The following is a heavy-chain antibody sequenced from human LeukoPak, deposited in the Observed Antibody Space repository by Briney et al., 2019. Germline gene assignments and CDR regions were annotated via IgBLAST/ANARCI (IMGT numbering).Heavy chain of an antibody. J-gene: IGHJ4*02. CDR3: ARGLFGLRRGEVDY. V-gene: IGHV4-39*07. Sequence: SETLSLTCTVSGGSISSSSYYWGWIRQPPGKGLEWIGSIYYSGSTYYNPSLKSRVTTSVDTSKNQFSLKLSSVTAADTAVYYCARGLFGLRRGEVDYWGQGTLVTVSS. D-gene: IGHD5/OR15-5a*01. CDR2: IYYSGST. CDR1: GGSISSSSYY.